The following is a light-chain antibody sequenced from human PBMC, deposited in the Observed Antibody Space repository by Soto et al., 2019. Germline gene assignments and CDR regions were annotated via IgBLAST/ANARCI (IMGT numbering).Light chain of an antibody. V-gene: IGKV3-20*01. Sequence: EIVLTQSPGTLSVSPGERATLSCRASQTISSNYLAWYQQKPGQAPSLLIYGTSSRATGIPNRFSGSGSGTDFTLTISRLEPEDSDIYYCQQYVSWTFGQGTKVEIK. CDR1: QTISSNY. CDR2: GTS. J-gene: IGKJ1*01. CDR3: QQYVSWT.